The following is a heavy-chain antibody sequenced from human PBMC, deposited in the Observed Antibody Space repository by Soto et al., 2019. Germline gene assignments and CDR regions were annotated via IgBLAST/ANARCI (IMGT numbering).Heavy chain of an antibody. Sequence: QVQLVQSGAEVKKPGASVKVSCRASGYTFTAYPLHWVRQAPGQRLKWMGWINAANGDIGYSREFQGRVTITRDTSASTVYMEVSSLTSEDTAVDYCAKKDYYAAGVYHFDHWGQGTLVTVSS. CDR3: AKKDYYAAGVYHFDH. CDR1: GYTFTAYP. V-gene: IGHV1-3*01. J-gene: IGHJ4*02. CDR2: INAANGDI. D-gene: IGHD3-10*01.